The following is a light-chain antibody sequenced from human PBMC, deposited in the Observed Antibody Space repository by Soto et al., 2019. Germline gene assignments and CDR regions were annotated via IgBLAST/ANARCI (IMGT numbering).Light chain of an antibody. CDR2: AAS. CDR3: QRGYGTPLT. Sequence: DIQMTQSPSSLSASVGDRVTITCRASQSISSYLNWYQQKPGKAPKLLIYAASSLQSGVTSRFSGSGSGTDFTLTISSLQREDIATYYCQRGYGTPLTFGGGTKVEIK. V-gene: IGKV1-39*01. CDR1: QSISSY. J-gene: IGKJ4*01.